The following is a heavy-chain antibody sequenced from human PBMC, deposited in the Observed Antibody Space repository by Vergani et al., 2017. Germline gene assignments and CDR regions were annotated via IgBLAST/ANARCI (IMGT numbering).Heavy chain of an antibody. J-gene: IGHJ1*01. CDR1: GYTFTGYY. D-gene: IGHD4-17*01. CDR3: ARGGQRGXKTTVTTVVVYFQH. Sequence: QVQLVQSGAEVKKPGASVKVSCKASGYTFTGYYMHWVRQAPGQGLEWMGWINPNSGGTNYAQKFQGRVTMTRDTSISTAYMELSRLRSYDTAVYYCARGGQRGXKTTVTTVVVYFQHWGQGTLVTVSS. V-gene: IGHV1-2*02. CDR2: INPNSGGT.